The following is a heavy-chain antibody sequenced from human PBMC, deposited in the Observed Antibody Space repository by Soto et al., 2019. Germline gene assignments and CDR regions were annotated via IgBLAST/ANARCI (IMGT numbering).Heavy chain of an antibody. Sequence: GGSLRLSCAASGFTFSSYAMSWVRQAPGKGLEWVSAISGSGGSTYYADSVKGRFTISRDNSKNTLYLQMNSLRAEDTAVYYCAKEGPFVPLNDYIWGPRAFDIWGQGTMVTVSS. CDR3: AKEGPFVPLNDYIWGPRAFDI. J-gene: IGHJ3*02. CDR2: ISGSGGST. CDR1: GFTFSSYA. D-gene: IGHD3-16*01. V-gene: IGHV3-23*01.